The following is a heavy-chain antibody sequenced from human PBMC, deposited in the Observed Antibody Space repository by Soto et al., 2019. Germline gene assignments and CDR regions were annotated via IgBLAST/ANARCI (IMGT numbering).Heavy chain of an antibody. V-gene: IGHV1-3*01. CDR1: GYTFTSYA. CDR2: INAGNGNT. CDR3: ARGYFDWLLEGKYFDY. J-gene: IGHJ4*02. Sequence: VASVKVSCKASGYTFTSYAMHWVRQAPEQRLEWMGWINAGNGNTKYSQKFQGRVTITRDTSASTAYMELSSLRSEDTAVYYCARGYFDWLLEGKYFDYWGQGTLVTVAS. D-gene: IGHD3-9*01.